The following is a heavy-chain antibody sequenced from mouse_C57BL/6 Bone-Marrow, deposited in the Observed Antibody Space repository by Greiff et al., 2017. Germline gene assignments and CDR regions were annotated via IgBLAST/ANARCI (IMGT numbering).Heavy chain of an antibody. CDR3: AKKGGSSWYFDV. CDR2: IWSGGST. CDR1: GFSLTSYG. V-gene: IGHV2-4*01. D-gene: IGHD1-1*01. J-gene: IGHJ1*03. Sequence: QVQLQQSGPGLVQPSQSLSITCTVSGFSLTSYGVHWVRQPPGKGLEWLGVIWSGGSTDYNAAFISRLGISKDNSKSQVFFKMNSLQADDTAIYYCAKKGGSSWYFDVWGTGTTVTVSS.